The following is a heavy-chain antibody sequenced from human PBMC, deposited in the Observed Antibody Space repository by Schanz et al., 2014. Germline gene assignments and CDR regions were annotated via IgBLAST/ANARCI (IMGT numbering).Heavy chain of an antibody. CDR3: AREQIMAAAGLVDY. Sequence: EVQLVESGGGLVKPGGSLRLSCGGSGFTFSKYWMSWVRQAPGKGLEWVANIKQDGSEKYYVDAVKGRFTISRDNAKNSMYLHMKSLRAEDTAVYYCAREQIMAAAGLVDYWGHGTLVTVSS. CDR1: GFTFSKYW. V-gene: IGHV3-7*05. CDR2: IKQDGSEK. D-gene: IGHD6-13*01. J-gene: IGHJ4*01.